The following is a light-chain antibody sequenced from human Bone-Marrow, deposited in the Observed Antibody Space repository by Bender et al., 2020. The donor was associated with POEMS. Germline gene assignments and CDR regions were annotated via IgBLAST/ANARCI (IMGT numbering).Light chain of an antibody. J-gene: IGLJ1*01. CDR2: DVS. V-gene: IGLV2-14*03. Sequence: QSALPQPASVSGSPGQSITISCTGTSSDVGGYNYVSWYQQRPGKAPKLMIYDVSDRPSGVSNRFSGSKSGNTASLTISGLQPEDEADYYCNSYTTSSTHVFGSGTKVTVL. CDR3: NSYTTSSTHV. CDR1: SSDVGGYNY.